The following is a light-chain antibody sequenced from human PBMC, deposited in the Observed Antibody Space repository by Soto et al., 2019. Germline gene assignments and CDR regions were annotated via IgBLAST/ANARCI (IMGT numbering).Light chain of an antibody. CDR1: QSASNS. CDR2: GSS. Sequence: EIVVTQSPATLSVSPGEGATLSCRASQSASNSLAWYQQKPGQAPRLLFYGSSTRATGIPARFSGSGSGIYFTLTISSLQSEDFALYYCHQYYNWPWTFGQGTKVEIK. CDR3: HQYYNWPWT. J-gene: IGKJ1*01. V-gene: IGKV3-15*01.